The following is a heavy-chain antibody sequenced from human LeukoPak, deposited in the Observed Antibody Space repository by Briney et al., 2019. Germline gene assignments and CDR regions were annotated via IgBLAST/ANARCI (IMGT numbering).Heavy chain of an antibody. Sequence: SETLSLTCTVSGGSISSYYWSWIRQPPGKGLEWIGYIYYSGSTNYNPSLKSRVTISVDTSKNQFSLKLSSVTAADTAVYYCAREGLDEGGGGWFDPWGQGTLVTVSS. CDR3: AREGLDEGGGGWFDP. CDR2: IYYSGST. CDR1: GGSISSYY. J-gene: IGHJ5*02. V-gene: IGHV4-59*01. D-gene: IGHD4-23*01.